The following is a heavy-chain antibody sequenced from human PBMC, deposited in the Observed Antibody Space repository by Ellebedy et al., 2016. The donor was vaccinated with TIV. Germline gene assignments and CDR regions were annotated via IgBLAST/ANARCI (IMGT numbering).Heavy chain of an antibody. CDR2: IKQDGSER. CDR3: ARDLGKSSYSSSPLDY. D-gene: IGHD6-6*01. CDR1: GFSFSGYW. J-gene: IGHJ4*02. Sequence: GESLKISCAASGFSFSGYWMSWVRQAPGKGLEWVANIKQDGSERYYVNSVKGRFTISRDNAESSLYLQMNSLTAADTAVYFCARDLGKSSYSSSPLDYWGQGTLVTVSS. V-gene: IGHV3-7*03.